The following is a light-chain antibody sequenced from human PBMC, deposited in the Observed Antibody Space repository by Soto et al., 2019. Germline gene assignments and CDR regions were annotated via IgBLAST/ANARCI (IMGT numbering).Light chain of an antibody. CDR3: QQSYSTPRT. V-gene: IGKV3D-15*01. J-gene: IGKJ1*01. CDR2: AAS. Sequence: RVMPQSPATLSVSPGERASLSCMASHSVSSNLAWYQQKPGQAPRLLIYAASSRATGIPARFSGSGSGTDFTLTISSLQPEDFATYYCQQSYSTPRTFGHGTKVDIK. CDR1: HSVSSN.